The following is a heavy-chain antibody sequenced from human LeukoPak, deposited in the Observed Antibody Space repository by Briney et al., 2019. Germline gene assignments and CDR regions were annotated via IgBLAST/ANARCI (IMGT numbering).Heavy chain of an antibody. V-gene: IGHV4-59*08. CDR3: ARLTASGWSPLFDF. Sequence: SETLSLTCTVSGGSISSYYWSWIRQPPGKGLEWIGYIYYSGSTNYNPSLKSRVTISVDTSKNQFSLKLSSVTAADTAVYYCARLTASGWSPLFDFWGQGTLVTVSS. J-gene: IGHJ4*02. D-gene: IGHD6-19*01. CDR1: GGSISSYY. CDR2: IYYSGST.